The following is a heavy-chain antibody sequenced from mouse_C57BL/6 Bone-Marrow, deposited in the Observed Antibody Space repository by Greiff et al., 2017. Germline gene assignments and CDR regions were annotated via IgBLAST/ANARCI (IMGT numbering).Heavy chain of an antibody. V-gene: IGHV5-6*03. J-gene: IGHJ3*01. Sequence: EVKLMESGGGLVQPKGSLKLSCAASGFTFSSYGMSWVRQTPDKRLEWVATISSGGSYTYYPDSVKGRFTISGANANNTLYLQMSSLKSEDTAVYYCARWYPAYWGQGTLVTVSA. CDR2: ISSGGSYT. D-gene: IGHD1-1*02. CDR1: GFTFSSYG. CDR3: ARWYPAY.